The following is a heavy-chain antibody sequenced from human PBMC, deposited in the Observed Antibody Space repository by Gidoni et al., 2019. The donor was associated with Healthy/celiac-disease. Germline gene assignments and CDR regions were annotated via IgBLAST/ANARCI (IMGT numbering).Heavy chain of an antibody. CDR1: GGSISSSSYY. CDR2: IYYSGST. CDR3: ASQYYDILTGYIKY. V-gene: IGHV4-39*01. D-gene: IGHD3-9*01. Sequence: QLQLQESGPGLVKPSETLSLTCTVSGGSISSSSYYWGWIRQPPGKGLEWIGSIYYSGSTYYNPSLKSRVTISVDTSKNQFSLKLSSVTAADTAVYYCASQYYDILTGYIKYWGQGTLVTVSS. J-gene: IGHJ4*02.